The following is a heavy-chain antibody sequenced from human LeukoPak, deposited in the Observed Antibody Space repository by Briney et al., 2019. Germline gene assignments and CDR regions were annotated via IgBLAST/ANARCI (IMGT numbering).Heavy chain of an antibody. D-gene: IGHD4-11*01. J-gene: IGHJ5*02. CDR3: AKDGSARTTVTYNWFDP. CDR1: GFSFDDYA. Sequence: GRSLRLSCAASGFSFDDYAMHWVRQAPGKGLEWVSRISWNSGGIDYADSVKGRFTISKDNAKNSLYLQMNSLRAEDTAVYYCAKDGSARTTVTYNWFDPWGQGTLVTVSS. CDR2: ISWNSGGI. V-gene: IGHV3-9*01.